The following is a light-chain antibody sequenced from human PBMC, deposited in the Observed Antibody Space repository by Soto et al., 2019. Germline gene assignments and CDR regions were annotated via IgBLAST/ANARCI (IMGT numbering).Light chain of an antibody. Sequence: QSVLTQPPSASGTPGQRVTISCSGSSSNIGSNYVYWYQQLPGTAPNLLIYGNYQRPSGVPDRFSGSKSGTSATLAISGLRSEDEADYLCAAWDDSLSGSFVFATGTKVTVL. CDR1: SSNIGSNY. V-gene: IGLV1-47*02. CDR3: AAWDDSLSGSFV. CDR2: GNY. J-gene: IGLJ1*01.